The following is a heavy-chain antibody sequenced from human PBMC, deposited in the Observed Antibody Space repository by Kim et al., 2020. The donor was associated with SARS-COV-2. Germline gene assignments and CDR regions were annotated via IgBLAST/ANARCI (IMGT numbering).Heavy chain of an antibody. CDR2: INHSGST. CDR3: ATSPSSSPSRY. J-gene: IGHJ4*02. CDR1: GGSFSGYY. Sequence: SETLSLTCAVYGGSFSGYYWSWIRQPPGKGLEWIGEINHSGSTNYNPSLKSRVTISVDTSKNQFSLKLSSVTAADTAVYYCATSPSSSPSRYWGQGTLVTVSS. D-gene: IGHD6-13*01. V-gene: IGHV4-34*01.